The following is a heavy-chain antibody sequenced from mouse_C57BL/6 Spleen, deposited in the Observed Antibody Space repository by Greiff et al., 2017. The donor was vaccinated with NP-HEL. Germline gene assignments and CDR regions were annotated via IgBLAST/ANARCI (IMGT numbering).Heavy chain of an antibody. CDR1: GFTFSDYG. D-gene: IGHD2-5*01. J-gene: IGHJ4*01. CDR3: ARNGYSNYPHYAMDY. V-gene: IGHV5-17*01. CDR2: ISSGSSTI. Sequence: DVQLQESGGGLVKPGGSLKLSCAASGFTFSDYGMHWVRQAPEKGLEWVAYISSGSSTIYYADTVKGRFTISRDNAKNTLFLQMTSLRSEDTAMYYCARNGYSNYPHYAMDYWGQGTSVTVSS.